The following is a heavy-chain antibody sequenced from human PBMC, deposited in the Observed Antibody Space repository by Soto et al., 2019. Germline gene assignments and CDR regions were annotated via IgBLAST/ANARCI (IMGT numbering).Heavy chain of an antibody. CDR1: GFTFRNYE. V-gene: IGHV3-48*03. J-gene: IGHJ4*02. CDR3: VGTYYDVWSGYFATSDYYEY. D-gene: IGHD3-3*01. Sequence: EVQLVESGGGLMQPGGSLRLSCTGSGFTFRNYEMNWVRQAPGKGLEWVSNITYNSRTIYYADSVKGRFTTSRDNAKNSLYLQMNSLRADDTAIYYCVGTYYDVWSGYFATSDYYEYWGQGTPVTVSS. CDR2: ITYNSRTI.